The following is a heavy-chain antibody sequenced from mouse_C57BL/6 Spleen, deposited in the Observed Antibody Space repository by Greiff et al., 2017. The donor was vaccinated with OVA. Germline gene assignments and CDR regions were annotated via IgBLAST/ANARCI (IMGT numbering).Heavy chain of an antibody. J-gene: IGHJ4*01. CDR2: INPSTGGT. V-gene: IGHV1-42*01. CDR1: GYSFTGYY. Sequence: EVQLQQSGPELVKPGASVKISCKASGYSFTGYYMNWVKQSPEKSLEWIGAINPSTGGTTYNQKFKAKATLTVDKSSSTAYMQLKILTSEDSAVYYCATFTTDYAMDYWGQGTSVTVSS. D-gene: IGHD1-1*01. CDR3: ATFTTDYAMDY.